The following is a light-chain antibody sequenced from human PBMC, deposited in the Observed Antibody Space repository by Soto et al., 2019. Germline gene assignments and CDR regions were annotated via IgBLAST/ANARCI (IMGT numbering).Light chain of an antibody. J-gene: IGKJ1*01. Sequence: EIVLTQSPGTLSLSPGERATLSCRAIQSVSSTSLAWYQQRPGQAPRLLLYGASSRATGIPDRFSGSGSGTDFTLTISRLEPEDFAVYYCQQYDNSRTWTFGQGTKVDIK. CDR3: QQYDNSRTWT. CDR2: GAS. CDR1: QSVSSTS. V-gene: IGKV3-20*01.